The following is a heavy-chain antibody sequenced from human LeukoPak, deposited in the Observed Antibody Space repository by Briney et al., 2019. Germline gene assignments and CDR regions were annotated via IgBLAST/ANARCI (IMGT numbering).Heavy chain of an antibody. D-gene: IGHD2-15*01. V-gene: IGHV4-59*01. CDR2: IYYSGST. Sequence: SETLSLACTVSGGSMSSNYWSWIRQPPGKGLEWIGYIYYSGSTNYNPSLKSRVSISVDASKNQFSLRLNSVTAADTAVYYCARDSGGSGGSCPYYYYYYYMDVWGKGTTVTVSS. CDR1: GGSMSSNY. J-gene: IGHJ6*03. CDR3: ARDSGGSGGSCPYYYYYYYMDV.